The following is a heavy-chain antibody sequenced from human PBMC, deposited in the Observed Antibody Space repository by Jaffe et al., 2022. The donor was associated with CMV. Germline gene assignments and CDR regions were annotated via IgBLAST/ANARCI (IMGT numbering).Heavy chain of an antibody. V-gene: IGHV1-69*09. D-gene: IGHD3-3*01. Sequence: QVQLVQSGAEVKKPGSSVKVSCKASGGTFSSYAISWVRQAPGQGLEWMGRIIPILGIANYAQKFQGRVTITADKSTSTAYMELSSLRSEDTAVYYCARDNDLDYYYYYMDVWGKGTTVTVSS. CDR1: GGTFSSYA. J-gene: IGHJ6*03. CDR2: IIPILGIA. CDR3: ARDNDLDYYYYYMDV.